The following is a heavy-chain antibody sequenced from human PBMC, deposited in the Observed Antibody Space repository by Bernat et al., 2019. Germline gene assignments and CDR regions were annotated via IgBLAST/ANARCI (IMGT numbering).Heavy chain of an antibody. CDR1: GFTFSSYA. CDR3: YYMDV. J-gene: IGHJ6*03. D-gene: IGHD4-17*01. CDR2: ISYDGSNK. Sequence: QVQLVESGGGVVQPGRSLRLSCAASGFTFSSYAMHWVRQAPGKGLEWVAVISYDGSNKYYADSVKGRFTISRDNYCARSVQQKNMTTGTTRSFYYYYYMDVWGKGTTVTVSS. V-gene: IGHV3-30-3*01.